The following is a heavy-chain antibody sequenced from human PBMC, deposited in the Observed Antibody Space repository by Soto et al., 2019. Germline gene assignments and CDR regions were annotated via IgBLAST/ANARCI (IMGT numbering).Heavy chain of an antibody. CDR2: TWYDGSKQ. Sequence: PGGSLRLSCAASGFTFSNYGMHWVRQAPGKGLQWVAVTWYDGSKQHYADSVKGRFTISRDNSRNALYLQMHSLRAEDTAVYYCAKDQFWYCSGGSCYSEWTHDAFDIWGQGSMVTVSS. V-gene: IGHV3-33*06. CDR1: GFTFSNYG. J-gene: IGHJ3*02. CDR3: AKDQFWYCSGGSCYSEWTHDAFDI. D-gene: IGHD2-15*01.